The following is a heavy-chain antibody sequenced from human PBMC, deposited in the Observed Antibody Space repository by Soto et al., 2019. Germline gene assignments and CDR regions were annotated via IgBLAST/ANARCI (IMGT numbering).Heavy chain of an antibody. Sequence: QVQLVQSGAEVKKPGSSVKVSCKASGGTFSSYAISWVRQAPGQGLEWMGGIIPIFGTANYAQKFQGRVTITADESTSTAYMELSSLRSEDTAVYYCARATLGYCSSTSCRGQWLVQGWFDPWGQGTLVTVSS. J-gene: IGHJ5*02. D-gene: IGHD2-2*01. V-gene: IGHV1-69*01. CDR3: ARATLGYCSSTSCRGQWLVQGWFDP. CDR2: IIPIFGTA. CDR1: GGTFSSYA.